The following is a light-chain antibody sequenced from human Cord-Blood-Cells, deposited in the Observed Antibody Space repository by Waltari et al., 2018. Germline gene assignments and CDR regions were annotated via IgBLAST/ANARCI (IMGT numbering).Light chain of an antibody. CDR1: SSDVGGYNY. CDR2: EVS. V-gene: IGLV2-8*01. CDR3: SSYAGSNIVV. Sequence: QSALTQPPSASGSPGQSVTISCTGTSSDVGGYNYVSWYQPHPGKAPKLMIYEVSKRPSGVPDRFSGSKSGNTASLTGSGLQAEDEADYYCSSYAGSNIVVFGGGTKLTVL. J-gene: IGLJ2*01.